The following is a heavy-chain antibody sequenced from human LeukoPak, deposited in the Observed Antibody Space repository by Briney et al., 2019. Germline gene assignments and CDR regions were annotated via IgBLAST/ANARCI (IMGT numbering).Heavy chain of an antibody. J-gene: IGHJ6*02. Sequence: GGSLRLSCAASGFTFSSYAMNWVRQAPGKGLEWVSAMSGSGGSTHYADSVKGRFTISRDNSKNTLFLQMNSLRAEDTAVYYCARPLVSGHYYYYGMDVWGQGTTVTVSS. CDR1: GFTFSSYA. D-gene: IGHD1-26*01. V-gene: IGHV3-23*01. CDR2: MSGSGGST. CDR3: ARPLVSGHYYYYGMDV.